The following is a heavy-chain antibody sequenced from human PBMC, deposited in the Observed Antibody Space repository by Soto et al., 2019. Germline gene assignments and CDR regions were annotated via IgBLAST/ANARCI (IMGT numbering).Heavy chain of an antibody. D-gene: IGHD6-19*01. CDR1: GFTFSSYA. J-gene: IGHJ4*02. Sequence: GGSLRLSCSASGFTFSSYAMRWVRQAPGKGLEYVSAISSNGGSTYYADSVKGRFTISRDNSKNTLYLQMSSLRAEDTAVYYCVKGPGYSSGWYGYYFDYWGQGTLVTVSS. CDR3: VKGPGYSSGWYGYYFDY. CDR2: ISSNGGST. V-gene: IGHV3-64D*06.